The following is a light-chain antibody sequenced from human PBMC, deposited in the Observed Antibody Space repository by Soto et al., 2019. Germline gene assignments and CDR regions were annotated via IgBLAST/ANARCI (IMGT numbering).Light chain of an antibody. CDR3: HHYGGSQYT. J-gene: IGKJ2*01. CDR1: QTVGSSF. Sequence: EIVLTQSPGTLSLSPGDGATLSCRASQTVGSSFLGWYQQKPGQAPRLIMYGASNRATGIPDRFTGRGSGTDFTLIISRLDPEDFAVYYCHHYGGSQYTFGQGTKLEI. V-gene: IGKV3-20*01. CDR2: GAS.